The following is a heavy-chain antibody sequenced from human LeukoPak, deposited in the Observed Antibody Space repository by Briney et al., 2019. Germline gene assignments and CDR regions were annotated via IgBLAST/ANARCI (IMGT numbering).Heavy chain of an antibody. CDR2: IRYDGSNK. V-gene: IGHV3-30*02. J-gene: IGHJ3*02. CDR3: AKLLWFGGLYAHDAFDI. D-gene: IGHD3-10*01. Sequence: PGGSLRLSCAASGFTFSSYGMHWVRQAPGKGLEWVAFIRYDGSNKYYADSVKGRFTISRDNSKNTLYLQMNSLRAEDTAVYYCAKLLWFGGLYAHDAFDIWGQGTMVTVSS. CDR1: GFTFSSYG.